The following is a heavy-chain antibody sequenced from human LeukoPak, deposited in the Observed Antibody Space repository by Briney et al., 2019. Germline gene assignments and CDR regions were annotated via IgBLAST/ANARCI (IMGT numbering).Heavy chain of an antibody. Sequence: GGSLRLSCAASGFTFSSYSMNWVRQAPGKGLEWVSSITSSSSIYYEISLKGRFTISSDNAHNSLYLQMNSLRAEHTAVYYCARDTLLCVLTGPRFDYWGEGTLVAFSS. V-gene: IGHV3-21*01. J-gene: IGHJ4*02. CDR2: ITSSSSI. D-gene: IGHD3-9*01. CDR3: ARDTLLCVLTGPRFDY. CDR1: GFTFSSYS.